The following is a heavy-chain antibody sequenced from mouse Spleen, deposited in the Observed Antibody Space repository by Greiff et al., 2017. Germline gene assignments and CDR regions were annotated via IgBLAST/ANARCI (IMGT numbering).Heavy chain of an antibody. V-gene: IGHV1-69*01. CDR3: ARATTMVATNDY. J-gene: IGHJ2*01. CDR1: GYTFTSYW. CDR2: IDPSDSYT. Sequence: VQLQQSGAELVMPGASVKLSCKASGYTFTSYWMHWVKQRPGQGLEWIGEIDPSDSYTNYNQKFKGKATLTVDKSSSTAYMQLSSLTSEDSAVYYCARATTMVATNDYWGQGTTLTVSS. D-gene: IGHD1-1*01.